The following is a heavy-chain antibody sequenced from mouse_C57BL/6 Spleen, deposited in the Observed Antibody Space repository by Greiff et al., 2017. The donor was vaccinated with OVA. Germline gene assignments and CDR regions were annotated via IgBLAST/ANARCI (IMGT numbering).Heavy chain of an antibody. CDR2: ISGGGGNT. J-gene: IGHJ4*01. V-gene: IGHV5-9*01. CDR1: GFTFSSYT. Sequence: EVKLMESGGGLVKPGGSLKLSCAASGFTFSSYTMSWVRQTPEQRLEWVATISGGGGNTYYPDSVKGRFTISRDNAKNTLYLQMSSLRSEDTALYYCASPLYYDYGGAMDYWGQGTSVTVSS. CDR3: ASPLYYDYGGAMDY. D-gene: IGHD2-4*01.